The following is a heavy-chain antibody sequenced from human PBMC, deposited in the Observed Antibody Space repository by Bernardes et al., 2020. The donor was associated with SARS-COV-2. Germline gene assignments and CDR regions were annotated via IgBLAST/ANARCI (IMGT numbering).Heavy chain of an antibody. CDR2: IYYSGST. Sequence: SETLSLTCTVSGGSVSSGSYYWSWIRQPPGKGLEWIGYIYYSGSTNYNPSLKSRVTISVDTSKNQFSLKLSSVTAADTAVYYCARDVRPGGIFGVVSQMDVWGQGTTVTVSS. J-gene: IGHJ6*02. V-gene: IGHV4-61*01. D-gene: IGHD3-3*01. CDR3: ARDVRPGGIFGVVSQMDV. CDR1: GGSVSSGSYY.